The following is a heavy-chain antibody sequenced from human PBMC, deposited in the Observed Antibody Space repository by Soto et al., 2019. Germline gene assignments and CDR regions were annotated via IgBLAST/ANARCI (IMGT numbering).Heavy chain of an antibody. J-gene: IGHJ6*02. D-gene: IGHD6-19*01. CDR2: IYSGGTT. V-gene: IGHV3-66*01. Sequence: EVQLVESGGGLVQPGGSLRLSCAVSGFTVTGNYMTWVRQAPGKGLEWVSVIYSGGTTYYADSVKGRFTISRDKSKNTWQLQMNSPRAEDTAVYYCARTLDSSGWYSVLDVWGQGTTVTVSS. CDR1: GFTVTGNY. CDR3: ARTLDSSGWYSVLDV.